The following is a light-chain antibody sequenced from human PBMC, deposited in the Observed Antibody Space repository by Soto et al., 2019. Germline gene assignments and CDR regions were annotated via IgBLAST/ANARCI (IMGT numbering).Light chain of an antibody. Sequence: QSALTQPPSASGSPGQSVTISCTGNSSDVGGYNYVSWYQQHPGKAPKLMIYEVSKRPPGVPDRFSGSKSGNTASLTVSGLQAEDEADYYCSSYAGSNNLVFGGGTKLTVL. CDR2: EVS. V-gene: IGLV2-8*01. CDR3: SSYAGSNNLV. CDR1: SSDVGGYNY. J-gene: IGLJ2*01.